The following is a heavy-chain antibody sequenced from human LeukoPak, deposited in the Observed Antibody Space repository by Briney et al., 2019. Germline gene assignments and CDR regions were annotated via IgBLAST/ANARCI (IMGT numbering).Heavy chain of an antibody. V-gene: IGHV4-31*03. J-gene: IGHJ4*02. CDR1: GGSISSVDSY. CDR2: IYYSGST. D-gene: IGHD1-7*01. Sequence: KPSQTLSLTCTVSGGSISSVDSYWNWIRQHPGKGLEWIGYIYYSGSTHYNPSLKSRVSISLDTSKNQFSLRLSSVTAADTAVYYCASGNWNYGDALGFDYWGQGTLVTVSS. CDR3: ASGNWNYGDALGFDY.